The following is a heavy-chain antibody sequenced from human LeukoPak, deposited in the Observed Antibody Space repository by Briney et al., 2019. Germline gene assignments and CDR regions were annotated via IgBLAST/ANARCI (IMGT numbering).Heavy chain of an antibody. CDR3: ARQKRYSYGLDY. J-gene: IGHJ4*02. CDR1: GGSFSDYY. Sequence: SETLSLTCAVYGGSFSDYYWSWIRQPPGKGLEWIGEINHSGSTNYNPSLKSRVTISVDTSKNQFSLKLSSVTAADTAVYYCARQKRYSYGLDYWGQGTLVTVSS. V-gene: IGHV4-34*01. CDR2: INHSGST. D-gene: IGHD5-18*01.